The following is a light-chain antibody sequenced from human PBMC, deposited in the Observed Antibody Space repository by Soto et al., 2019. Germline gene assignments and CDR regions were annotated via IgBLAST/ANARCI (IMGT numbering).Light chain of an antibody. CDR3: QQYNSYSLT. CDR1: QSISNW. CDR2: DAS. V-gene: IGKV1-5*01. J-gene: IGKJ4*02. Sequence: IQMTQSHSPLSASVGYRFTITCRASQSISNWLAWYQQKPGKAPKLLIYDASSLESGVPSRFSGSGSGTEFTLTISSLQPDDFATYYCQQYNSYSLTFGEGTKVDI.